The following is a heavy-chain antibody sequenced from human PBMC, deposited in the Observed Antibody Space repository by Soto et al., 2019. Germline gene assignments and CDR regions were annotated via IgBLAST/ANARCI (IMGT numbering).Heavy chain of an antibody. CDR3: ARGVIVVVPAANYWFDP. V-gene: IGHV1-18*01. CDR2: ISAYNGNT. CDR1: GYTFTSYG. J-gene: IGHJ5*02. D-gene: IGHD2-2*01. Sequence: ASVKVSCKASGYTFTSYGISWVRQAPGQGLEWMGWISAYNGNTNYAQKLQGRDTMTTDTSTSTAYMELRSLRSDDTAVYYCARGVIVVVPAANYWFDPWGQGTLVTVSS.